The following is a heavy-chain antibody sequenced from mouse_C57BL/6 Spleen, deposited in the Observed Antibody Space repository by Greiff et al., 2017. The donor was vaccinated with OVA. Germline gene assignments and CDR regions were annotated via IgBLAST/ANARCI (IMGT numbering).Heavy chain of an antibody. CDR1: GYTFTDYN. D-gene: IGHD2-5*01. J-gene: IGHJ2*01. CDR2: INPNNGGT. Sequence: VHVKQSGPELVKPGASVKIPCKASGYTFTDYNMDWVKQSHGKSLEWIGDINPNNGGTIYNQKFKGKATLTVDKSSSTAYMELRSLTSEDTAVYYCARRPTIVTTFRFDYWGQGTTLTVSS. V-gene: IGHV1-18*01. CDR3: ARRPTIVTTFRFDY.